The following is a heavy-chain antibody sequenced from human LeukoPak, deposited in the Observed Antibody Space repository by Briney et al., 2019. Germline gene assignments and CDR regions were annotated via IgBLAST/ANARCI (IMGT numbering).Heavy chain of an antibody. CDR2: LNHSGST. D-gene: IGHD3-10*01. Sequence: PSEALSVTCAGYGGSFSGYYWNWIRQPPGKGLEGIGGLNHSGSTNYNPSLKSRVTISVDTSKNQFSLKLSSVTAADTAVYYCARSGSGSHTYYYYGMDVWGQGTTVTVSS. CDR1: GGSFSGYY. J-gene: IGHJ6*02. V-gene: IGHV4-34*01. CDR3: ARSGSGSHTYYYYGMDV.